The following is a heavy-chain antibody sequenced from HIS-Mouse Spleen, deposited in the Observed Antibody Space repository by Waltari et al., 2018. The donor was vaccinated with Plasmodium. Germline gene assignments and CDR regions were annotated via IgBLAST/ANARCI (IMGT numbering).Heavy chain of an antibody. CDR3: ARDRITGTSYFDY. CDR2: IYYSGST. V-gene: IGHV4-39*07. CDR1: GGSISSSSYY. Sequence: QLQLQESGPGLVKPSETLSLTCTVSGGSISSSSYYWGWIRQPPGKGLEWIGSIYYSGSTYDNPSLKRRVTISVDTSKNQFSLKLSSVTAADTAVYYCARDRITGTSYFDYWGQGTLVTVSS. D-gene: IGHD1-7*01. J-gene: IGHJ4*02.